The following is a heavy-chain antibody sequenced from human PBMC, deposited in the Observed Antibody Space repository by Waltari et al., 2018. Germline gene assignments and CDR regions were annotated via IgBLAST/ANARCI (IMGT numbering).Heavy chain of an antibody. Sequence: EVQLVESGGGLIQPGGSLRLSCAASGFTLSSTYMSWVRAAPGKGLEWVSVIYSGGSTYYADSVKGRFTISRDNSKNTLYLQMNSLRAEDTAVYYCARMYYDILTGYDHYFDYWGQGTLVTVSS. D-gene: IGHD3-9*01. CDR3: ARMYYDILTGYDHYFDY. V-gene: IGHV3-53*01. CDR2: IYSGGST. J-gene: IGHJ4*02. CDR1: GFTLSSTY.